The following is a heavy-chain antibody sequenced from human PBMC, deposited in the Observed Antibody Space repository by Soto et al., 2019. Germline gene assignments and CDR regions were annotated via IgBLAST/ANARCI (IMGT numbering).Heavy chain of an antibody. J-gene: IGHJ3*02. CDR1: GGSISSYY. CDR3: ARVWGGAFDI. D-gene: IGHD3-10*01. V-gene: IGHV4-59*01. CDR2: IYYSGST. Sequence: SETLSLTCTDSGGSISSYYWSWIRQPPGKGLEWIGYIYYSGSTNYNPSLKSRVTISVDTSKNQFSLKLTSVTVVDTAVYYCARVWGGAFDIWGQGTMVTVSS.